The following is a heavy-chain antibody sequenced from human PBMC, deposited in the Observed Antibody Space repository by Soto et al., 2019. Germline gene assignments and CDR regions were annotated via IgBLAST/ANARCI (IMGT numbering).Heavy chain of an antibody. V-gene: IGHV4-31*03. J-gene: IGHJ4*02. D-gene: IGHD4-17*01. CDR1: GASINSGGYY. CDR3: ACGDAWQVLLAY. CDR2: IYFTGST. Sequence: QVQLQESGPGLVKPSQTLSLTCTVSGASINSGGYYWSWIRQLPGEGLEGLGYIYFTGSTYYNPSRESRVTISLDTSQNQFSLELTSVTDADTAVYFCACGDAWQVLLAYWGQGTLVTVSS.